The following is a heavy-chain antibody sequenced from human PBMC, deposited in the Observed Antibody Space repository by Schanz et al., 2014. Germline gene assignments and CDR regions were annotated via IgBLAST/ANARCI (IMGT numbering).Heavy chain of an antibody. J-gene: IGHJ6*02. V-gene: IGHV3-11*06. D-gene: IGHD6-19*01. CDR1: GFTFSDYY. Sequence: VVESGGGLVKPGGSLRLSCVASGFTFSDYYMSWIRQAPGKGLEWVSYISSSSSYTNYADSVKGRFTISRDNAKNSLYLQMNSLRAEDTAVYYCARSYSSGWYPYYYGMDVWGQGTTVTVSS. CDR2: ISSSSSYT. CDR3: ARSYSSGWYPYYYGMDV.